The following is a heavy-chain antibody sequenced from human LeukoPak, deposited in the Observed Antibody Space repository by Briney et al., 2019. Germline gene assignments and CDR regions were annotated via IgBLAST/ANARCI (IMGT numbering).Heavy chain of an antibody. CDR1: GFTFSTYS. Sequence: GGSLRLSCAASGFTFSTYSMNWVRQAPGKGLEWVSSISSGGFFIYYADSVKGRFTISRDNAKNSLFLQMNSLRGEDTAVYYCVRDGGVDRLGVAVTDGFDPWGQGTLVSVSS. D-gene: IGHD6-19*01. CDR2: ISSGGFFI. V-gene: IGHV3-21*06. CDR3: VRDGGVDRLGVAVTDGFDP. J-gene: IGHJ5*02.